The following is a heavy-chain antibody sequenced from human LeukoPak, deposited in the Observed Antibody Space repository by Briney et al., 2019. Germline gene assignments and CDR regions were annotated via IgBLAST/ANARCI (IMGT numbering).Heavy chain of an antibody. CDR1: GGSISSGGYY. CDR3: ARVNDGDGILAFDI. J-gene: IGHJ3*02. CDR2: IYYSGST. D-gene: IGHD1-1*01. Sequence: TLSLTCTVSGGSISSGGYYWSWIRQHPGKGLEWIGYIYYSGSTYYNPSLKSRVTISVDTSKNQFSLKLSSVAAADTAVYYCARVNDGDGILAFDIWGQGTMVTVSS. V-gene: IGHV4-31*03.